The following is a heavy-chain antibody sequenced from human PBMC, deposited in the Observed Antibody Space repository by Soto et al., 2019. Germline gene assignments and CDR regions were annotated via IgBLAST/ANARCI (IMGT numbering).Heavy chain of an antibody. CDR3: VRDYVMDV. CDR1: GFTFSGDA. V-gene: IGHV3-21*01. CDR2: ISTTSTYI. D-gene: IGHD3-10*02. Sequence: GGSLRLSCAASGFTFSGDAMNWVRQAPGKGLEWVSSISTTSTYIYYADSVKGRFTISRDNAKNSLHPQMNSLRAEDTAVYYCVRDYVMDVWGQGTTVTVSS. J-gene: IGHJ6*02.